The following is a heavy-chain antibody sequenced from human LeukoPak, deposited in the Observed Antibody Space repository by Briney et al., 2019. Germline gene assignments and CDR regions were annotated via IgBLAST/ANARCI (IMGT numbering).Heavy chain of an antibody. CDR1: GFTFSSYA. CDR3: AKGGWLQSRGFDY. V-gene: IGHV3-23*01. D-gene: IGHD5-24*01. Sequence: GGSLRLSCAASGFTFSSYAMSWVRQAPGKGLEWVSVIGGSGGSTYYADSVKGRFTISRDNSNNTLYPQMNSLRAEDTAVYYCAKGGWLQSRGFDYWGQGTLVTVSS. CDR2: IGGSGGST. J-gene: IGHJ4*02.